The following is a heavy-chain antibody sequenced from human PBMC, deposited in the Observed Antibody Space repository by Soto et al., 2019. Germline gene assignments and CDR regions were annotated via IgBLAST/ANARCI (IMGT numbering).Heavy chain of an antibody. V-gene: IGHV4-30-4*01. CDR1: GGSISSGDYY. CDR2: IYYSGTT. Sequence: SETLSLTCTVSGGSISSGDYYWSRIRQPPGKGLEWIGYIYYSGTTYYNPSLKSRVTISLDTSKNRFSLKLSSVTAADTAVYYCALRFGTAWGQGTTVTVSS. D-gene: IGHD5-12*01. CDR3: ALRFGTA. J-gene: IGHJ6*02.